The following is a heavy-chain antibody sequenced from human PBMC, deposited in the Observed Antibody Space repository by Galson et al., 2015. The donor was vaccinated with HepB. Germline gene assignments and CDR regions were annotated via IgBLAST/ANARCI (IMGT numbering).Heavy chain of an antibody. Sequence: TLSLTCTVSGDSISGGDYCWTWVRQRPGKGLEWIGYIYYSGSTYYNPSLKSRLTMSVDTSKNQFSLKLSSVTAADTAVFYCARARQREILDYWGQGTPVTVSS. D-gene: IGHD5-24*01. CDR1: GDSISGGDYC. CDR2: IYYSGST. CDR3: ARARQREILDY. J-gene: IGHJ4*02. V-gene: IGHV4-31*03.